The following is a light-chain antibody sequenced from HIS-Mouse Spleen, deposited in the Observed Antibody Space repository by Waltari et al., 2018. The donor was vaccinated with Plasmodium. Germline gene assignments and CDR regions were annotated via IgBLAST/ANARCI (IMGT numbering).Light chain of an antibody. Sequence: QSVLTQPPSLSEAPRQRVTISCSGSSSTIGSNAVNWYQQLPGKAPKLLIYYDDLLPSGVSDRFSGSKSGTSASLAISGLQSEDEADYYCAAWDDSLNGWVFGGGTKLTVL. CDR1: SSTIGSNA. CDR3: AAWDDSLNGWV. V-gene: IGLV1-36*01. CDR2: YDD. J-gene: IGLJ3*02.